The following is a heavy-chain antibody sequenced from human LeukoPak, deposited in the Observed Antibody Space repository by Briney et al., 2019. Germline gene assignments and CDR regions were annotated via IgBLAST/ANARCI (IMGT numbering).Heavy chain of an antibody. CDR1: GGSFSGYY. CDR3: ARAPTMVRGVGYYYYGMDV. Sequence: PSETLSLTCAVYGGSFSGYYWSWIRQPPGKGLEWIGEINHSGSTNYNPSLKSRVTISVDTSKNQFSLKLSSVTAADTAVYYCARAPTMVRGVGYYYYGMDVWGQGTTVTVSS. D-gene: IGHD3-10*01. V-gene: IGHV4-34*01. CDR2: INHSGST. J-gene: IGHJ6*02.